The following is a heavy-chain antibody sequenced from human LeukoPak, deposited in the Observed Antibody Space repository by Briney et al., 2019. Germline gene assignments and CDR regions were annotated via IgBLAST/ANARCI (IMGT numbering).Heavy chain of an antibody. J-gene: IGHJ4*02. CDR1: GFTFSSFS. CDR2: ISGSADTT. Sequence: PGGSLRLSCAASGFTFSSFSMSWVRQAPGKGLEWVSAISGSADTTYYADSVKGRFTISRDNSKNTLFLQINSLRAEDTAVYYCAERTVVAGSTYYFDYWGQGTLVTVSS. V-gene: IGHV3-23*01. D-gene: IGHD6-19*01. CDR3: AERTVVAGSTYYFDY.